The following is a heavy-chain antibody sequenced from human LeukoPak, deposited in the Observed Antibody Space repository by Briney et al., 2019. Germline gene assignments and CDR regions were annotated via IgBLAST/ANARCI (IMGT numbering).Heavy chain of an antibody. D-gene: IGHD4-23*01. J-gene: IGHJ6*02. V-gene: IGHV3-30*03. CDR2: ISYDGNYK. Sequence: GGSLRLSCAASGFTFSSYVVVWVRQAPGKGLEWVAGISYDGNYKYYVDSVKGRFTISRDNSKSTLYLQMNSLRAGDTAIYYCARGNYGGGESYYYYQGKDLWGQGTTVTVSS. CDR1: GFTFSSYV. CDR3: ARGNYGGGESYYYYQGKDL.